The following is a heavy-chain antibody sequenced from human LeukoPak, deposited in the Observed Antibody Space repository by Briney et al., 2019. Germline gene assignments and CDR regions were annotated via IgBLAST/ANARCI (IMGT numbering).Heavy chain of an antibody. CDR1: GYTFTSYG. Sequence: ASVKVSCKASGYTFTSYGISCVRQAPGQGLEWMGLISAYSGNTNFAQKLQGRGTMTTDTSTSTAYMELRSLRSDDTAVYFCARGADTGSYGSLVYFDYWGQGTLVTVSS. CDR2: ISAYSGNT. D-gene: IGHD3-16*01. J-gene: IGHJ4*02. V-gene: IGHV1-18*01. CDR3: ARGADTGSYGSLVYFDY.